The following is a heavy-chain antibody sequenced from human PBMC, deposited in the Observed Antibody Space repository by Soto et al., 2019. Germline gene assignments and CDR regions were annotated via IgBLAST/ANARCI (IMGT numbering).Heavy chain of an antibody. CDR1: GYTFTTYG. V-gene: IGHV1-18*01. D-gene: IGHD3-10*01. CDR3: TREGSAPYYYYGMDA. CDR2: INTHNGNT. Sequence: ASVKVSCTDSGYTFTTYGISWVRQAPGQGLEWLGWINTHNGNTNYAQNLQGRGIMTADTSTSTAYMELRSLRSDDTAIYYCTREGSAPYYYYGMDAWGQGTTVTVSS. J-gene: IGHJ6*02.